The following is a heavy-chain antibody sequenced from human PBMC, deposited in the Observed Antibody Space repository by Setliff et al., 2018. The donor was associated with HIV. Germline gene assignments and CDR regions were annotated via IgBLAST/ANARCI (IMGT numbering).Heavy chain of an antibody. D-gene: IGHD3-22*01. J-gene: IGHJ4*02. CDR1: GGSLSSGGYY. CDR2: IYTTGST. V-gene: IGHV4-61*08. CDR3: AREAMYYYDTSGHPQGFDY. Sequence: PSETLSLTCTVSGGSLSSGGYYWSWIRQHPGKGLEWIGYIYTTGSTNYNPSLKSRVTISLDTSKNQLSLKLSSVTAADTAVYFCAREAMYYYDTSGHPQGFDYWGQGTLVTVSS.